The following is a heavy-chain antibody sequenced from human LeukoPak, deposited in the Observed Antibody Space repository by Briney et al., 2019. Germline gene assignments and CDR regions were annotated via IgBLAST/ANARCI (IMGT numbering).Heavy chain of an antibody. CDR2: IIPIFGTA. V-gene: IGHV1-69*05. CDR1: GGAFSSYA. D-gene: IGHD6-13*01. J-gene: IGHJ4*02. CDR3: ARGPHSSSWLEIDY. Sequence: SVKVSCKASGGAFSSYAISWVRQAPGQGLEWMGRIIPIFGTANYAQKFQGRVTITTDESTSTAYMELSSLRSEDTAVYYCARGPHSSSWLEIDYWGQGTLVTVSS.